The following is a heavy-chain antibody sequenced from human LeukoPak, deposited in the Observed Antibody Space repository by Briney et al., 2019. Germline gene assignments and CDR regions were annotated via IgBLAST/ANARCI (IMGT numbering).Heavy chain of an antibody. V-gene: IGHV3-23*01. CDR2: ISAGGGLT. D-gene: IGHD1-26*01. Sequence: GGSPRLSCAASGFPFTTSAMSWVRQTPGKGLEWVSAISAGGGLTNYADSVRGRFTISRDNSKNTVYLYMNSLRADDTAVYYCARRATTREFDFWGQGTLVTVSS. CDR1: GFPFTTSA. CDR3: ARRATTREFDF. J-gene: IGHJ4*02.